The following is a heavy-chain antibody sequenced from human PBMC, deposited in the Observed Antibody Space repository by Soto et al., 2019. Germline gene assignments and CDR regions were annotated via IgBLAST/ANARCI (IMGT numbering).Heavy chain of an antibody. V-gene: IGHV3-53*01. D-gene: IGHD3-10*01. CDR3: ARHITMDPLLLH. CDR1: GFTVSSNY. J-gene: IGHJ4*02. Sequence: EVQLVESGGGLIQPGGSLRLSCAASGFTVSSNYMSWLSQAPGKGLEWVSVIYSGGSTYYADSVKGRVTISRDNSKNTLYLQMNSLRAEDTAVYYCARHITMDPLLLHWGQGTLVTVSS. CDR2: IYSGGST.